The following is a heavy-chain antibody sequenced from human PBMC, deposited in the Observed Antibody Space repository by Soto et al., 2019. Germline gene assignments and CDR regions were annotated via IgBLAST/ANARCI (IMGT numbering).Heavy chain of an antibody. CDR1: GASISGFY. CDR2: IYATGTT. V-gene: IGHV4-4*07. J-gene: IGHJ5*02. D-gene: IGHD1-1*01. CDR3: VRDGTKTLRDWFDP. Sequence: SETLSLTCTVSGASISGFYWSWIRKSAGKGLEWIGRIYATGTTDYNPSLKSRVMMSVDTSKKQFSLKLRSVTAADTAVYYCVRDGTKTLRDWFDPWGQGMSVTVSS.